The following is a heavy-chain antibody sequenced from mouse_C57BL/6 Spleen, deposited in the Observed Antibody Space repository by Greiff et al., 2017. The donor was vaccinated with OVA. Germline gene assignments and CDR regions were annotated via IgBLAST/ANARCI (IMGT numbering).Heavy chain of an antibody. CDR3: ARPNGSGGMDY. D-gene: IGHD1-1*01. CDR2: IDPSDSYT. J-gene: IGHJ4*01. Sequence: VQLQQPGAELVMPGASVKLSCKASGYTFTSYWMHWVKQRPGQGLEWIGEIDPSDSYTNYNQKFKGKSTLTVDKSSSTAYMQLSSLTSEDSAVYYCARPNGSGGMDYWGQGTSVTVSS. V-gene: IGHV1-69*01. CDR1: GYTFTSYW.